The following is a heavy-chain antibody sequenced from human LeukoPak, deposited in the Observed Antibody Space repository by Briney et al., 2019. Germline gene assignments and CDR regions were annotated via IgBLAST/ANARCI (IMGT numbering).Heavy chain of an antibody. D-gene: IGHD4-17*01. V-gene: IGHV4-31*03. Sequence: SETLSLTCTVSGGSISSGGYYWSWIRQHPGKGLEWIGYIYYSGSTYYNPSLKSRVTISVDTSKNQFSLKLSSVTAADTAVYYCATGTTVTTFGFDPWGQGTLVTVSS. J-gene: IGHJ5*02. CDR1: GGSISSGGYY. CDR2: IYYSGST. CDR3: ATGTTVTTFGFDP.